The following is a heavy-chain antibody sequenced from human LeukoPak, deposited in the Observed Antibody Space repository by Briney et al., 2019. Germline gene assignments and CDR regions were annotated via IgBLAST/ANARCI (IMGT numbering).Heavy chain of an antibody. Sequence: SGTLSLTCAVSGGSISSSNWWSWVRQPPGKGLEWIGEIYHSGSTNYNPSLKSRVTISVDTSKNQFSLKLSSVTAADTAVYYCARGPRGDIFGVVIIRHYYYYMDVWGKGTTVTVSS. CDR2: IYHSGST. D-gene: IGHD3-3*01. CDR3: ARGPRGDIFGVVIIRHYYYYMDV. V-gene: IGHV4-4*02. CDR1: GGSISSSNW. J-gene: IGHJ6*03.